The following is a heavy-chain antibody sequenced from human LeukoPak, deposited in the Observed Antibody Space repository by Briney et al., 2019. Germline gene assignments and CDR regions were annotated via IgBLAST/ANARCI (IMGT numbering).Heavy chain of an antibody. CDR3: VRSIVVVAATPTHFDL. CDR2: ISWSSGHM. V-gene: IGHV3-9*02. Sequence: PGGSLRLSCAAAEFKSDDYAMHWVRQGPGKGMEWVAGISWSSGHMEYAESVKGRFTISRDNARNALYLQMDGLRRDDTALYYCVRSIVVVAATPTHFDLWGRGTQVIVSS. J-gene: IGHJ2*01. CDR1: EFKSDDYA. D-gene: IGHD2-21*01.